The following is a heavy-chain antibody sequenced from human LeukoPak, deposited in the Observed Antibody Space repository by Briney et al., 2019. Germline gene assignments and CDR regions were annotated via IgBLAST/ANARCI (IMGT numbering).Heavy chain of an antibody. CDR1: GGSISIYY. D-gene: IGHD1-14*01. Sequence: SETLSLTCTVSGGSISIYYWSWIRQPPGKGLEWIGYIYYSGSTNYNPSLKSRVTISVDTSKNQFSLKLSSVTAADTAVYYCARGPQATNTGAFDIWGQGTMVTVSS. CDR2: IYYSGST. J-gene: IGHJ3*02. V-gene: IGHV4-59*01. CDR3: ARGPQATNTGAFDI.